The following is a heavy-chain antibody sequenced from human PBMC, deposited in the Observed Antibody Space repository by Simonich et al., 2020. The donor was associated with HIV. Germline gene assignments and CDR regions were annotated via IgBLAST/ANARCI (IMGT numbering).Heavy chain of an antibody. Sequence: QVQLVQSGAEVKKPGASVRVSCKVFGHTLTELSMHWVRQAPGKGLGWMGGFDPEVGETIYSQEFQGRVTKTEDTVTDTAYMELSNLRSEDTALYYCATWEVKGTVVTGFTYWFFDLWGRGTLVTVSS. J-gene: IGHJ2*01. CDR1: GHTLTELS. CDR3: ATWEVKGTVVTGFTYWFFDL. V-gene: IGHV1-24*01. CDR2: FDPEVGET. D-gene: IGHD3-9*01.